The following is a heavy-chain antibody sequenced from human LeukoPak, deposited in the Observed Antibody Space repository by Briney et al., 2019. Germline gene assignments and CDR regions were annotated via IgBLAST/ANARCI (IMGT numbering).Heavy chain of an antibody. V-gene: IGHV4-34*01. D-gene: IGHD2-15*01. CDR2: IYHSGST. Sequence: SETLSLTCAVYGGSFSGYYWSWIRQPPGKGLEWIGYIYHSGSTYYNPSLKSRVTISVDRSKNQFSLKLSSVTAADTAVYYCARGLFIVVVVAARELGWFDPWGQGTLVTVSS. J-gene: IGHJ5*02. CDR1: GGSFSGYY. CDR3: ARGLFIVVVVAARELGWFDP.